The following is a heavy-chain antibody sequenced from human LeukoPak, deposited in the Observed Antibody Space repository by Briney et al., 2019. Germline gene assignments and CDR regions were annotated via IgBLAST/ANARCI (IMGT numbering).Heavy chain of an antibody. CDR2: ISSSSSYI. CDR3: ARIRNYYDSSGYFEHFDY. CDR1: GFTFSSYS. Sequence: GGSLRLSCAASGFTFSSYSMNWVRQAPGKGLEWVSSISSSSSYIYYADSVKGRFTISRDSAKNSLYLQMNSLRAEDTAVYYCARIRNYYDSSGYFEHFDYWGQGTLVTVSS. D-gene: IGHD3-22*01. V-gene: IGHV3-21*01. J-gene: IGHJ4*02.